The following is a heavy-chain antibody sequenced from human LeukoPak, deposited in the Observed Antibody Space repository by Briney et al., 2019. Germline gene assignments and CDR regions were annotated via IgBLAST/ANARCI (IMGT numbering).Heavy chain of an antibody. CDR2: ISWDGRNM. Sequence: PGGSLRLSCAASGFSLDDYAMHWVRQAPGQGVEWVSSISWDGRNMAYAASVKGRFTISRDNAQNSLYLQMYSLKIEDTAFYYCIEDMGFDLLKDAFDLWGQGMLVTVSS. D-gene: IGHD1-26*01. J-gene: IGHJ3*01. V-gene: IGHV3-9*01. CDR1: GFSLDDYA. CDR3: IEDMGFDLLKDAFDL.